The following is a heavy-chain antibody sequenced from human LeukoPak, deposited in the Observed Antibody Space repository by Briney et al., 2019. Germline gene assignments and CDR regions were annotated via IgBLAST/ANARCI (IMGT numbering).Heavy chain of an antibody. V-gene: IGHV4-34*01. CDR2: INHSGST. Sequence: TPSETLSLTCAVYGGSFSGYYWSWIRQPPGKGLEWIGEINHSGSTNYNPSLKSRVTISVDTSKNQFSLKLSSVTAADTAVYYCARLYDSSGYLRDYWGQGTLVTVSS. D-gene: IGHD3-22*01. CDR1: GGSFSGYY. CDR3: ARLYDSSGYLRDY. J-gene: IGHJ4*02.